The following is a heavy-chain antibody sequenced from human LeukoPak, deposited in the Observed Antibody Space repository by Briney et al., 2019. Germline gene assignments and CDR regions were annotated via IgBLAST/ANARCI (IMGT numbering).Heavy chain of an antibody. V-gene: IGHV3-43D*03. Sequence: PGGSLRLSCAASGFTFDDYAMHWVRQAPGKGLEWVSLISWDGDITYYADSVKGRFTISRDNSKNSLYLQMNSLRAEDTALYYCAKAYSGYDSFFDYWGQGTLVTVSS. CDR2: ISWDGDIT. CDR3: AKAYSGYDSFFDY. CDR1: GFTFDDYA. J-gene: IGHJ4*02. D-gene: IGHD5-12*01.